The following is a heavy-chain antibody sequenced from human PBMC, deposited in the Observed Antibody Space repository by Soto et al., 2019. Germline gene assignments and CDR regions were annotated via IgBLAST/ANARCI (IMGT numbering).Heavy chain of an antibody. CDR3: ASDGYCSGGSCYYYYYGMDV. J-gene: IGHJ6*02. V-gene: IGHV3-7*03. CDR2: IKQDGSEK. CDR1: GFTFSSYW. D-gene: IGHD2-15*01. Sequence: PGGSLRLSCAASGFTFSSYWMSWVRQAPGKGLEWVANIKQDGSEKYYVDSVKGRFTISRDNAKNSLYLQMNSLRAEDTAVYYCASDGYCSGGSCYYYYYGMDVWGQGTTVTVSS.